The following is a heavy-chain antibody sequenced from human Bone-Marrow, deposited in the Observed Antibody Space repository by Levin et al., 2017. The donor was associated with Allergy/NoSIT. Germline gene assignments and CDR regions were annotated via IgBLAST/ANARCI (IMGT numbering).Heavy chain of an antibody. CDR1: GGSISSSYYY. CDR2: IYYSGST. CDR3: ARHTAVITSGFDP. J-gene: IGHJ5*02. D-gene: IGHD5-18*01. V-gene: IGHV4-39*01. Sequence: GSLRLSCTVSGGSISSSYYYWGWIRQPPGKGLEWIGTIYYSGSTYYNLSLQSRVTMSVDTSKNQFSLKLSSVTAADTAVYYCARHTAVITSGFDPWGQGALVTVSS.